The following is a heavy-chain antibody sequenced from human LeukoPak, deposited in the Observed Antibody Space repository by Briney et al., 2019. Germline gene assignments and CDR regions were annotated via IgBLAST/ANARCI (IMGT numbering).Heavy chain of an antibody. CDR3: ARGYCSSTSCSRANYGMDV. J-gene: IGHJ6*04. CDR1: GGTSSSYA. CDR2: IIPIFGTA. D-gene: IGHD2-2*01. V-gene: IGHV1-69*13. Sequence: SVKVSCKASGGTSSSYAISWVRQAPGQGLEWMGGIIPIFGTANYAQKFQGRVTITADESTSTAYMELSSLRSEDTAVYYCARGYCSSTSCSRANYGMDVWGKGTTVTVSS.